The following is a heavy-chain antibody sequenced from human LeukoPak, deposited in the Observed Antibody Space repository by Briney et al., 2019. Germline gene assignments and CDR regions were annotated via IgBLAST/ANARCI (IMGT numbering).Heavy chain of an antibody. Sequence: GGSLQISFQGSGYSFTSYWIGWVRQMPGKGREGMGIIYPGDSDTTYSPSFQGQVTISADKSISTAYLQWSSLKASDTAIYYCAIGSYYYYGMDVWGQGTTVTVSS. V-gene: IGHV5-51*01. CDR3: AIGSYYYYGMDV. J-gene: IGHJ6*02. CDR1: GYSFTSYW. D-gene: IGHD1-26*01. CDR2: IYPGDSDT.